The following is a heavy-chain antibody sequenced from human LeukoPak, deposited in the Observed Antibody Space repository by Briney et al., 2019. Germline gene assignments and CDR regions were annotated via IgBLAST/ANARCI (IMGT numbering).Heavy chain of an antibody. CDR3: AKVGIRYFDWLLSLFDY. D-gene: IGHD3-9*01. Sequence: PGASLRLCCAASGFTFSSYAMSWVRQAPGKGLEWVSAISGSGGSTYYADSVKGRFTISRDNSKNTLYPQMNSLRAEDTAVYFQAKVGIRYFDWLLSLFDYWGQGTLVTVSS. CDR1: GFTFSSYA. CDR2: ISGSGGST. V-gene: IGHV3-23*01. J-gene: IGHJ4*02.